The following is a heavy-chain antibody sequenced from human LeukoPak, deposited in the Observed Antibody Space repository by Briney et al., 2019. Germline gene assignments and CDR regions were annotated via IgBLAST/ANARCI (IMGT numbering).Heavy chain of an antibody. CDR3: AKDGDNNWYGRLDN. D-gene: IGHD4-17*01. J-gene: IGHJ4*02. V-gene: IGHV3-9*01. Sequence: PGGSLRLACAASGFRFYDYAMHWVRQAPGKGLEWVSSINWNSAGIDYADSVKGRFTISRDNTKNSLYLHMSSLRAEDTAFYYCAKDGDNNWYGRLDNWGQGTLVTVSS. CDR1: GFRFYDYA. CDR2: INWNSAGI.